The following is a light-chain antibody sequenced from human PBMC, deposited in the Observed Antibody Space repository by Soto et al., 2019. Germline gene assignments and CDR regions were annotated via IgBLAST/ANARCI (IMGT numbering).Light chain of an antibody. Sequence: QSVLTQPASVSGSPGQSITISCTGTSSDVGSYNLVSWYQQHPGKAPRLMIYEVTKRPSGVSDHFSGSKSDNTASLTISGLQAEDEADYYCCSYAGSSTFIFGGGTQLTVL. V-gene: IGLV2-23*02. CDR3: CSYAGSSTFI. J-gene: IGLJ2*01. CDR1: SSDVGSYNL. CDR2: EVT.